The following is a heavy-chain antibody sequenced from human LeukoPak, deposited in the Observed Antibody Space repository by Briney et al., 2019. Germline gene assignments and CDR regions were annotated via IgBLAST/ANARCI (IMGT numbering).Heavy chain of an antibody. CDR1: GYAFTGNY. V-gene: IGHV1-2*02. CDR2: VNPNRGDS. Sequence: ASVKVSCKASGYAFTGNYIHWVRLAPGQRLEWMGWVNPNRGDSNYAQKFQGRVTMTSDTSIGTAYMELSRLRSDDTAIYYCARGAYSTGWLGHWGQGTQVTVSS. D-gene: IGHD6-19*01. CDR3: ARGAYSTGWLGH. J-gene: IGHJ1*01.